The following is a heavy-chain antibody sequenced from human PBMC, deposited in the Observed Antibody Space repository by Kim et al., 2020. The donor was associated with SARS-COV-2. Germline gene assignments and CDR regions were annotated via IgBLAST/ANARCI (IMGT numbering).Heavy chain of an antibody. CDR2: ISSSSSYT. D-gene: IGHD6-19*01. J-gene: IGHJ3*02. Sequence: GGSLRLSCAASGFTFSDYYMSWIRQAPGKGLEWVSYISSSSSYTNYADSVKGRFTISRDNAKNSLYLQMNSLRAEDTAVYYCARIGRGSSGTDAFDIWGQGTMVTVSS. CDR1: GFTFSDYY. CDR3: ARIGRGSSGTDAFDI. V-gene: IGHV3-11*06.